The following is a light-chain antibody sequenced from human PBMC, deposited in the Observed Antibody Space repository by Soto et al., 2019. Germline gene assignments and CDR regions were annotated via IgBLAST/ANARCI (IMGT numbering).Light chain of an antibody. CDR3: QQYYRSCT. V-gene: IGKV1-5*01. J-gene: IGKJ2*02. CDR2: DAS. CDR1: QSVTDW. Sequence: DIQLTQSPSTLSASVGDRVTITCRASQSVTDWLAWYQQKPGKAPKLLIYDASSLESGVPSRFSGSGSGTEFYLNISSLQPDDFATSSCQQYYRSCTFGQGTKVEIK.